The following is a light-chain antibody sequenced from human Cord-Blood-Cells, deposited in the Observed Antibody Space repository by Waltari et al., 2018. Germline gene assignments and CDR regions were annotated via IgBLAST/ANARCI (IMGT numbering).Light chain of an antibody. CDR1: QSVLYSSNNKNY. CDR3: QQYYSTPHT. CDR2: WAS. J-gene: IGKJ2*01. V-gene: IGKV4-1*01. Sequence: DIVMTQSPDSLAVSLGERATINCKSSQSVLYSSNNKNYLAWYQQKPGQPPKLLIYWASTRESGVPGRGSGSGSGTDFTLTISSLQAEDVAVYYCQQYYSTPHTFGQGTKLEIK.